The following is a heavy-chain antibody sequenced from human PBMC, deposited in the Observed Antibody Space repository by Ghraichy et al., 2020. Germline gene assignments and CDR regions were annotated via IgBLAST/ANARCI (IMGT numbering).Heavy chain of an antibody. J-gene: IGHJ4*02. D-gene: IGHD3-3*01. CDR3: ARDYDFWSSYYFDC. Sequence: GGSLRLSCAASGFTFSNYEMNWVRQAPGKGLEWVSYISNSCSSIYYADSVKGRFTISRDNAKNSLSLQMNSLRAEDTAIYYCARDYDFWSSYYFDCCGPRTLVTVSS. CDR2: ISNSCSSI. CDR1: GFTFSNYE. V-gene: IGHV3-48*03.